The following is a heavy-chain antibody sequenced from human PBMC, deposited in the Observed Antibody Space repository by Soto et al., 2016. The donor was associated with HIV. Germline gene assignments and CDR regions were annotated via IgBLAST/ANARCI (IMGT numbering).Heavy chain of an antibody. J-gene: IGHJ5*02. CDR1: GYTFTDYY. Sequence: QVQLVQSGAEVKKPGASVKVSCKTSGYTFTDYYIHWVRQAPGQGPEWMGWINPNSGGTNYVQKFQGRVTMTGDTSISTAYMELSRLRSDDTAVYYCARGSPITMVRRPVDPWGQGTLVTVSS. D-gene: IGHD3-10*01. CDR2: INPNSGGT. CDR3: ARGSPITMVRRPVDP. V-gene: IGHV1-2*02.